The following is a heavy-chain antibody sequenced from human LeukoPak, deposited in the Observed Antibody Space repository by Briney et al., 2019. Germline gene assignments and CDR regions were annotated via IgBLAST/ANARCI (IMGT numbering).Heavy chain of an antibody. D-gene: IGHD1-26*01. CDR2: INVKSGGT. CDR3: PSDLGSGCSNRSN. J-gene: IGHJ4*02. CDR1: GYTFTDYY. Sequence: ASVKVSCKSFGYTFTDYYMHWVRQAPGQGLVWMGWINVKSGGTNYAQNFQGRVTMTRDTSISTAYMDLSRLRSDDTAVYSCPSDLGSGCSNRSNWGEGALVTVSS. V-gene: IGHV1-2*02.